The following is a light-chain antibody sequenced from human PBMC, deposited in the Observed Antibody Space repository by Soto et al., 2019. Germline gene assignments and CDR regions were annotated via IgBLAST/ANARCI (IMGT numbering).Light chain of an antibody. CDR2: GAS. CDR3: LQYHYWWT. Sequence: EILLSQSPVTLSVSPGEGVTLSCRASQRLSSNLAWYQQTPGQAPRLLIYGASIRATDIPARLIGSGSGTEFTLTIRSLQSEDSAVYDCLQYHYWWTFGQGTKVDIK. CDR1: QRLSSN. J-gene: IGKJ1*01. V-gene: IGKV3-15*01.